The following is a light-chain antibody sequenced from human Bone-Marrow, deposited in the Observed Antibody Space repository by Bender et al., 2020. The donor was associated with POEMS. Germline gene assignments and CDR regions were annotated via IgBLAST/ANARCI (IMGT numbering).Light chain of an antibody. Sequence: QSVLTQPPSASGTPGQRVTISCSGSSSNIGTNPVNWYQQLPGTAPKLLIYINNQRPSGVPDRFSGSKSGTSASLAISGLQSEDEADYYCQSYDSSLSKVFGGGTKLTVL. V-gene: IGLV1-44*01. CDR1: SSNIGTNP. CDR2: INN. J-gene: IGLJ3*02. CDR3: QSYDSSLSKV.